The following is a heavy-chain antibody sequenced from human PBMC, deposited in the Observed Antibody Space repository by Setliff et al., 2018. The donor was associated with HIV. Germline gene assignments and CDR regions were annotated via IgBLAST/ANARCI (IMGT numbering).Heavy chain of an antibody. CDR3: ARGTGRYGSDY. J-gene: IGHJ4*02. Sequence: SETLSLTCTVSGGSISSGSYYWSWIRQPAGKGLEWIGRIWTSGSTNYNPSLKSRVTISVDTSKNQFSLKLSSVTAADTAVYYGARGTGRYGSDYWGQGTLVTVSS. CDR2: IWTSGST. D-gene: IGHD2-2*01. CDR1: GGSISSGSYY. V-gene: IGHV4-61*02.